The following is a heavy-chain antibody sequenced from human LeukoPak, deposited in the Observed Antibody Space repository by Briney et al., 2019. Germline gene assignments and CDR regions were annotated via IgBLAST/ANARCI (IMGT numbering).Heavy chain of an antibody. V-gene: IGHV3-11*01. CDR1: GFTVSGDY. J-gene: IGHJ4*02. CDR2: ISSSGSTI. D-gene: IGHD3-10*01. CDR3: ARDRSYYGSGSYYNLLDY. Sequence: NPGGSLRLSCAVSGFTVSGDYMSWLRQAPGRGLEWVSYISSSGSTIYYADSVKGRFTISRDNAKNSLYLQMNSLRAEDTAVYYCARDRSYYGSGSYYNLLDYWGQGTLVTVSS.